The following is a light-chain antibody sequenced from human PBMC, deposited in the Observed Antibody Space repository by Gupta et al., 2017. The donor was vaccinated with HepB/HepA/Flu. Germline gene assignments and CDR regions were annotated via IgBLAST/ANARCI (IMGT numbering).Light chain of an antibody. V-gene: IGLV1-47*01. CDR3: SASDDSLSGLGV. CDR1: SSNIGSNY. CDR2: RNN. J-gene: IGLJ3*02. Sequence: QSVLTQPPSASGTTGQRVTSACSGGSSNIGSNYVYWSQQLPGPSPKLLIFRNNQRPSAVPARFSCSTSCTSSYPATSGLRSEDEADYYCSASDDSLSGLGVFGGGTKLTVL.